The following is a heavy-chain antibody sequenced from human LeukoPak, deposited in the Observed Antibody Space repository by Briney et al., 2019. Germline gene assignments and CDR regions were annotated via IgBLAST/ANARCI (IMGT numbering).Heavy chain of an antibody. Sequence: GASVKVSCKASGYTFTGYYMHWVRQAPGQGLEWMGRINPNSGGTNYAQKFQGRVTMTRDTSISTAYMELSRLRSDDTAVYYCARELVGTNGFDYWGQGTLVTVSS. D-gene: IGHD1-26*01. V-gene: IGHV1-2*06. J-gene: IGHJ4*02. CDR3: ARELVGTNGFDY. CDR1: GYTFTGYY. CDR2: INPNSGGT.